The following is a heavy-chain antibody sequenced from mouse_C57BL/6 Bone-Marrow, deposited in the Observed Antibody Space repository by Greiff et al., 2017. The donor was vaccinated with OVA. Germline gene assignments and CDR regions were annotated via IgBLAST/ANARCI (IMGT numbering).Heavy chain of an antibody. CDR1: GYTFTSYW. CDR2: LDPSDSYT. V-gene: IGHV1-69*01. CDR3: ARRPYLRYFDV. Sequence: VQLQQPGAELVMPGASVKLSCKASGYTFTSYWMHWVKQRPGQGLEWIGELDPSDSYTNYNQKCKGKSTLTVDKSSSTAYMQLSSLTSEDSAVYYCARRPYLRYFDVWGTGTTVTVSS. J-gene: IGHJ1*03. D-gene: IGHD2-10*01.